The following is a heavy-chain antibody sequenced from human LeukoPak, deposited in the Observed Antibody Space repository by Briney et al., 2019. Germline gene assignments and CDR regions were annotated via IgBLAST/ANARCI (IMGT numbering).Heavy chain of an antibody. CDR2: ITTSDGNT. J-gene: IGHJ4*02. CDR3: ARGSTYYDSSGQVPFDY. D-gene: IGHD3-22*01. V-gene: IGHV3-23*01. CDR1: GFTFSSSA. Sequence: GGSLRLSCAASGFTFSSSAMSWVRQVPGKGLEWVSTITTSDGNTYYADSVKGRFTVSRDNSKNTLFLQMNSLRAEDTAVYYCARGSTYYDSSGQVPFDYWGQGTLVTVSS.